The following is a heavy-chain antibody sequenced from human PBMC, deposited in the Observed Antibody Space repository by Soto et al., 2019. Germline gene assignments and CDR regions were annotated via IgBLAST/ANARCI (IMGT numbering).Heavy chain of an antibody. V-gene: IGHV3-43*01. CDR1: GFTFDDYT. D-gene: IGHD3-16*01. CDR2: ISWDGGST. J-gene: IGHJ5*02. CDR3: AKDIAGGGPTFDP. Sequence: EVQLVESGGVVVQPGGSLRLSCAASGFTFDDYTMHWVRQAPGKGLEWVSLISWDGGSTYYADSVKGRFTTSRDNSKNSLYLQMNSLRTEDTALYYCAKDIAGGGPTFDPRGQGTLVTVSS.